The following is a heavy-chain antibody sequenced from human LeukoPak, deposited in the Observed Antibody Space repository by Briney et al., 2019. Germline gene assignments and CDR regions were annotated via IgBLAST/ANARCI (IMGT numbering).Heavy chain of an antibody. CDR2: ISGSGGST. J-gene: IGHJ5*02. V-gene: IGHV3-23*01. Sequence: GGSLRLSCAASGFTFTSCAMSWVRQAPGKGLEWVSAISGSGGSTYYPDSVKGRFTISRDNSKNTLYLQMNSLRAEDTAVYYCAKDRSVVGAKEFDPWGQGTLVTVSS. CDR1: GFTFTSCA. D-gene: IGHD1-26*01. CDR3: AKDRSVVGAKEFDP.